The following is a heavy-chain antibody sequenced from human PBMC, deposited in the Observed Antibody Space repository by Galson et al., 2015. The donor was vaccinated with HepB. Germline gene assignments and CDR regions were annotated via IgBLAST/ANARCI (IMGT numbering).Heavy chain of an antibody. D-gene: IGHD1-1*01. CDR3: ARSLDPFWFDP. Sequence: QVQLQESGPGLVKPSETLSLTCTVPGGHISSYYCSWIRQPPGKGLEWIGYIYYSGSTNYNPSLKSRVTISVDTSKNQFSLKLSSVTAADTAVYYCARSLDPFWFDPWGQGTLVTVSS. CDR2: IYYSGST. V-gene: IGHV4-59*01. CDR1: GGHISSYY. J-gene: IGHJ5*02.